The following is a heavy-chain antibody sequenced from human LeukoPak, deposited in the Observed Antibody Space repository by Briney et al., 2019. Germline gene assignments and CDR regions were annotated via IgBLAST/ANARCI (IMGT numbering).Heavy chain of an antibody. CDR2: IFSGGGT. D-gene: IGHD3-10*01. CDR1: GFTVSSSY. J-gene: IGHJ3*02. Sequence: GGSLRLSCAASGFTVSSSYMNWVRQAPGKGLEWVSLIFSGGGTYYADSVKGRFTISRDNSKNTLFLQMNSLRAEDTAVYYCARGGVIYPDSFDIWGRGTMVTVSS. V-gene: IGHV3-66*01. CDR3: ARGGVIYPDSFDI.